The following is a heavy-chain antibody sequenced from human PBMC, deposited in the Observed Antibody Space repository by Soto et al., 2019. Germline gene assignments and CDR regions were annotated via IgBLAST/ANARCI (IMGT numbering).Heavy chain of an antibody. CDR3: AKDLKTVTIYGVVIRPNYYYYGMDV. Sequence: PGGSLRLSCAASGFTFSSYGMHWVRQAPGKGLEWVAVISYDGSNKYYADSVKGRFTISRDNSKNTLYLQMNSLRAEDTAVYYCAKDLKTVTIYGVVIRPNYYYYGMDVWGQGTTVTVSS. V-gene: IGHV3-30*18. CDR1: GFTFSSYG. J-gene: IGHJ6*02. D-gene: IGHD3-3*01. CDR2: ISYDGSNK.